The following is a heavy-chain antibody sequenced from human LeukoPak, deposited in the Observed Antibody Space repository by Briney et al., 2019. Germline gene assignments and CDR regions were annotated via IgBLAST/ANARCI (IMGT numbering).Heavy chain of an antibody. CDR3: AKRQALAPSGSLFDY. D-gene: IGHD3-22*01. CDR2: LSASGGST. CDR1: GFTFSSYA. V-gene: IGHV3-23*01. J-gene: IGHJ4*02. Sequence: GGSLRLSCAASGFTFSSYAMTWVRQAPGKGLEWVSSLSASGGSTFYADSVKGRSTISRDNSKNTLYLQMNSLGAEDTALYYCAKRQALAPSGSLFDYWGQGTLVTVSS.